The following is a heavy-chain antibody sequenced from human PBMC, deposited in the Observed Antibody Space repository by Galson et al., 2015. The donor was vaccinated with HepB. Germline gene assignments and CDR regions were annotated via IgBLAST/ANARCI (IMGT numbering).Heavy chain of an antibody. CDR3: ARFGKVYVDIVATISGWFDP. CDR2: VYPGDSDT. D-gene: IGHD5-12*01. CDR1: GYSFTSYW. Sequence: QSGAEVTKPGESLKISCKGSGYSFTSYWIGWVRQMPGKGLEWMGIVYPGDSDTRYSPSFQGQVTISADKSISTAYLQWSSLKASDTAMYYCARFGKVYVDIVATISGWFDPWGQGTLVTVSS. J-gene: IGHJ5*02. V-gene: IGHV5-51*01.